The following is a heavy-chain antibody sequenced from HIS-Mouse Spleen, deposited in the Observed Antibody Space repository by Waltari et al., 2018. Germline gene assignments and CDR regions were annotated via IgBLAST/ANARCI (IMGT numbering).Heavy chain of an antibody. CDR2: ISWNSGSI. J-gene: IGHJ4*02. Sequence: EVQLVESGGGLVQPGRSLRLSCAASGFAFEDYAMAWVRQAPGKGLEWVSGISWNSGSIGYADSVKGRFTISRDNAKNSLYLQMNSLRAEDTALYYCAKDGRSLNYWGQGTLVTVSS. CDR1: GFAFEDYA. CDR3: AKDGRSLNY. V-gene: IGHV3-9*01.